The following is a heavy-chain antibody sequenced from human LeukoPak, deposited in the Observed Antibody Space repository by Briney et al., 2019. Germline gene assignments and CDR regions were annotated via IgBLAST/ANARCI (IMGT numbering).Heavy chain of an antibody. D-gene: IGHD6-13*01. CDR1: GFTFSSYG. CDR2: IRYDGSNK. CDR3: AKDSSSRRPGRFDY. J-gene: IGHJ4*02. V-gene: IGHV3-30*02. Sequence: GGSLRLSCAASGFTFSSYGMHWVRQAPGKGLEWVAFIRYDGSNKYYADSVKGRFTISRDNSENTLYLQMNSLRAEDTAVYYCAKDSSSRRPGRFDYWGQGTLVTVSS.